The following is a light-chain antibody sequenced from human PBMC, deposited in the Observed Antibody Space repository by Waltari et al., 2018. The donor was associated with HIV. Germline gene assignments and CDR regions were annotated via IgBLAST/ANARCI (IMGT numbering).Light chain of an antibody. V-gene: IGKV1-5*03. CDR1: QSISTW. J-gene: IGKJ2*02. CDR3: QQYNSYWWT. Sequence: DIQMTQSPSTLSASVGDRVTITCRSSQSISTWLPWYQQTPGKAPKVLIYRASSLESGGPSRFSGSGAGTEFTLTVSSLQPDDFATYYCQQYNSYWWTFGQGTKLEIK. CDR2: RAS.